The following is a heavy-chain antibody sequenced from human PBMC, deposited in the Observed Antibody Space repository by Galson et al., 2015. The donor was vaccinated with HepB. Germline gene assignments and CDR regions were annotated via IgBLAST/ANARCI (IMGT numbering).Heavy chain of an antibody. CDR1: GFTFSTYW. V-gene: IGHV3-74*01. Sequence: SLRLSCAASGFTFSTYWMHWVRQAPGKRLVWVSRINSGGSSTSYADSVKGRFTISRDNAKNTLYLQMNSLRAEDTAVYYCARGPPGYCSGGSCEDGLDIWGQGTMVTVSS. CDR2: INSGGSST. CDR3: ARGPPGYCSGGSCEDGLDI. D-gene: IGHD2-15*01. J-gene: IGHJ3*02.